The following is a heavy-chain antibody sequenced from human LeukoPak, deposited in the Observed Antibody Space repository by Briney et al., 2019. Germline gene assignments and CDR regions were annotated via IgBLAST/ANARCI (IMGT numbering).Heavy chain of an antibody. D-gene: IGHD1-7*01. Sequence: GGSLRLSCAASGFTFSSYGMHWVRQAPGKGLEWVAVIWYDGSNKYYADSVKGRFTISRDNSKNTIYLQMDSLRAEDTAIYYCARDYWWNYDYWGQGTLVTVSS. CDR1: GFTFSSYG. V-gene: IGHV3-33*01. CDR2: IWYDGSNK. CDR3: ARDYWWNYDY. J-gene: IGHJ4*02.